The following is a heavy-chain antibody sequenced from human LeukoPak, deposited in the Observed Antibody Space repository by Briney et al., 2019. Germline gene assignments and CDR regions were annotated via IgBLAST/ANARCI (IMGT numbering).Heavy chain of an antibody. CDR2: INSDGSST. D-gene: IGHD6-19*01. CDR3: ARARSIAVAGTGEVLYFDY. J-gene: IGHJ4*02. V-gene: IGHV3-74*01. CDR1: GFTFSSYW. Sequence: GGSLRLSCAASGFTFSSYWMHWVRQAPGKGLVWVSRINSDGSSTSYADSVKGRFTISRDNAKNTLYLQMNSLRAEDTAVYYCARARSIAVAGTGEVLYFDYWGQGTLVTVSS.